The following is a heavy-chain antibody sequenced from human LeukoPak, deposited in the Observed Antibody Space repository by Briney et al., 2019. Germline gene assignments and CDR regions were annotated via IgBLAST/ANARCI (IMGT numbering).Heavy chain of an antibody. D-gene: IGHD3-3*01. Sequence: GGSLRLSCAASGFTFDDYGMSWVRQAPGKGLERVSGINWNGGSTGYADSVKGRFTISRDNAKNSLYLQMNSLRAEDTALYYCARDRGTYYDFWSGYPDYWGQGTLVTVSS. J-gene: IGHJ4*02. CDR1: GFTFDDYG. V-gene: IGHV3-20*04. CDR3: ARDRGTYYDFWSGYPDY. CDR2: INWNGGST.